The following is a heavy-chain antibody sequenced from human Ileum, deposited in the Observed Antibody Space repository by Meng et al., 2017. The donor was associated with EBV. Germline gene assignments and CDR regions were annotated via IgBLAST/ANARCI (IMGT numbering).Heavy chain of an antibody. Sequence: VEQLGAGGELGGPGVSLVLTCAARRFTFTGYRMVRDGQAPGKGLVWGSVISGSAGTTDYADSVKGTFTVSSDSTKNTVLLQIISLRAKDTAVYYCAQAATIIRGALDYWGQGTLVTVSS. CDR1: RFTFTGYR. V-gene: IGHV3-23*01. D-gene: IGHD3-10*01. CDR2: ISGSAGTT. J-gene: IGHJ4*02. CDR3: AQAATIIRGALDY.